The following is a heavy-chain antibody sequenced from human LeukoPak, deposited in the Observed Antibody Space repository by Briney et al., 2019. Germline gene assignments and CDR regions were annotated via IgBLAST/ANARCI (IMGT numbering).Heavy chain of an antibody. CDR3: ARPQVQQLHYYYYMDV. V-gene: IGHV3-7*01. CDR1: GFTFSSYW. CDR2: IKQDGSEK. D-gene: IGHD6-6*01. Sequence: PGGSLRLSCAASGFTFSSYWMSWVRQAPGKGLEWVANIKQDGSEKYYVDSVKGRFTISRDNAKNSLYLQMNSLRAEDTAVYYCARPQVQQLHYYYYMDVWGRGTTVTVSS. J-gene: IGHJ6*03.